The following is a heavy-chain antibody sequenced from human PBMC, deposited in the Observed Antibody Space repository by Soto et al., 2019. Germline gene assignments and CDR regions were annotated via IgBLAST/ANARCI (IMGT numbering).Heavy chain of an antibody. V-gene: IGHV3-23*01. CDR3: AKDSQYCTNGVCFYNWFDP. J-gene: IGHJ5*02. CDR2: ISGSGGST. Sequence: GWSLRLSCAASGFTFSSYAMSWVRQAPGKGLEWVSAISGSGGSTYYADSVKGRFTISRDNSKNTLYLQMNSLRAEDTAVYYCAKDSQYCTNGVCFYNWFDPWGQGTLVTVSS. CDR1: GFTFSSYA. D-gene: IGHD2-8*01.